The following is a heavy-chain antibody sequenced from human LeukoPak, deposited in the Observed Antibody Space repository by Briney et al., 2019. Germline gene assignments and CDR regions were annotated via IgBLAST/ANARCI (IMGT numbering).Heavy chain of an antibody. CDR2: MNPNSGNT. V-gene: IGHV1-8*01. CDR1: GYTFTSYG. Sequence: GASVKVSCKASGYTFTSYGINWVRQATGQGLEWMGWMNPNSGNTGYAQKFQGRVTMTRNTSISTAYMELSSLRSEDTAVYYCARSPHYGSGSSEPRHYYYYYGMDVWGQGTTVTVSS. D-gene: IGHD3-10*01. J-gene: IGHJ6*02. CDR3: ARSPHYGSGSSEPRHYYYYYGMDV.